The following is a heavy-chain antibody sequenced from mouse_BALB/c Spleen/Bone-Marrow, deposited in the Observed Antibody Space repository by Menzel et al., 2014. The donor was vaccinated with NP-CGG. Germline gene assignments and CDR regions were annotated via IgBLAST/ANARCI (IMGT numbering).Heavy chain of an antibody. CDR3: TRGGNWDDFDY. Sequence: EVKLEESGGGLVQPGGSRKLSCAASGFTFSSFRMHWVRQTPEKGLEWVAYISSGSSTIYYADTVKGRFTISRDNPKNTLFLQVTSLRSEDTAMYYCTRGGNWDDFDYWGQGTTLTVSS. V-gene: IGHV5-17*02. J-gene: IGHJ2*01. CDR1: GFTFSSFR. CDR2: ISSGSSTI. D-gene: IGHD4-1*01.